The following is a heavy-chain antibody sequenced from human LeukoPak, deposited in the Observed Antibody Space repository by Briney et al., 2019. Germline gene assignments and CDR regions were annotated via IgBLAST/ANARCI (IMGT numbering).Heavy chain of an antibody. Sequence: GGSLRLSCAASGFTFSIYGMHWVRQAPGKGLEWVAFIQYDGNNKYYADSVKGRFTISRDNSKNTLYLQMNSLRAEDTAVYYCAKDPYCSGGSCYGYWGQGTLVTVSS. CDR3: AKDPYCSGGSCYGY. J-gene: IGHJ4*02. CDR1: GFTFSIYG. V-gene: IGHV3-30*02. D-gene: IGHD2-15*01. CDR2: IQYDGNNK.